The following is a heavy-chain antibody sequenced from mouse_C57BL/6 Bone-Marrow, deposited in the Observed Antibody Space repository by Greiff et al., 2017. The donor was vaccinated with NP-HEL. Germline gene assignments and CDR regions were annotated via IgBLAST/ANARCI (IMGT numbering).Heavy chain of an antibody. V-gene: IGHV5-6*01. CDR2: ISSGGSYT. J-gene: IGHJ3*01. CDR1: GFTFSSYG. CDR3: ARLGGYAWFAY. Sequence: EVKLVESGGDLVKPGGSLKLSCAASGFTFSSYGMSWVRQTPDKRLEWVATISSGGSYTYYPASVKGRFTISRDNAKNTLYLQRSSLKAEDTAMYYCARLGGYAWFAYWGQGTLVTVSA. D-gene: IGHD1-1*02.